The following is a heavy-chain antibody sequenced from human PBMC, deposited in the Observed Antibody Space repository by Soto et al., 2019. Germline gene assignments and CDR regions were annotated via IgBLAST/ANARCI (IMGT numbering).Heavy chain of an antibody. CDR2: INAGNGNT. CDR3: ARALRYYGSGSYYNLGY. Sequence: ASVKVSCKASGYTFTSYAMHWVRQAPGQRFEWMGWINAGNGNTKYSQKFQGRVTITRDTSASTAYMELSSLRSEDTAVYYCARALRYYGSGSYYNLGYWGQGTLVTVSS. V-gene: IGHV1-3*01. J-gene: IGHJ4*02. D-gene: IGHD3-10*01. CDR1: GYTFTSYA.